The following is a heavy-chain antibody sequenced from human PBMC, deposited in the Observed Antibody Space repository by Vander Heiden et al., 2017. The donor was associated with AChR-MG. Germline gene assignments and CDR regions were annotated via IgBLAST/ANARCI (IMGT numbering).Heavy chain of an antibody. J-gene: IGHJ4*02. CDR1: GGSFSGYY. CDR2: INHSGST. CDR3: ARGRGFDY. Sequence: QVQLQQWGAGLLKPSETLSLTCAVYGGSFSGYYWSWIRQPPGKGLEWIGEINHSGSTNYNPSLKSRVTISVDTSKNQFSMKLSSVTAADTAVYYCARGRGFDYWGQGNLVTVSS. V-gene: IGHV4-34*01.